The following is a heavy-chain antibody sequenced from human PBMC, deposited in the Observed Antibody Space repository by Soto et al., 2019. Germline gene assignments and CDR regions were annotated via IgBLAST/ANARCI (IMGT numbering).Heavy chain of an antibody. CDR2: ISAYNGNT. CDR3: ARDGRAYYGSGTYLGDYYYYYGMDV. CDR1: GYTFTSYG. V-gene: IGHV1-18*01. Sequence: ASVKVSCKASGYTFTSYGISWVQQAPGQGLEWMGWISAYNGNTNYAQKLQGRVTMTTDTSTSTAYMELRSLRSDDTAVYYCARDGRAYYGSGTYLGDYYYYYGMDVWGQGTTVTVSS. J-gene: IGHJ6*02. D-gene: IGHD3-10*01.